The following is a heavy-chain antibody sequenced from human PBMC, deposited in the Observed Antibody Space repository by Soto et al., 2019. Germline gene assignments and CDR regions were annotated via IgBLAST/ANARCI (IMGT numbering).Heavy chain of an antibody. CDR2: INHSGST. J-gene: IGHJ4*02. CDR3: ARVQQSYGDLDY. V-gene: IGHV4-34*01. CDR1: GGSFSGYY. D-gene: IGHD4-17*01. Sequence: SETLSLTCAVYGGSFSGYYWSWIRQPPGKGLEWIGEINHSGSTNYNPSLKSRVTISVDTSKNQFSLKLSSVTAADTAVYYCARVQQSYGDLDYWGQGTLVTVSS.